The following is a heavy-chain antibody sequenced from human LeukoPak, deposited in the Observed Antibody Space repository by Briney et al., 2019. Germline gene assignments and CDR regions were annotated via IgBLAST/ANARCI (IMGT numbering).Heavy chain of an antibody. J-gene: IGHJ4*02. Sequence: SETLSLTCTVSGSSMSSDYYWGWIRQPPGKGREWIGEINHSGSTNYNPSLKSRVTISVDTSKNQFSLKLSSVTAADTAVYYCARVPYDFWSGRIDYWGQGTLVTVSS. V-gene: IGHV4-38-2*02. CDR1: GSSMSSDYY. D-gene: IGHD3-3*01. CDR2: INHSGST. CDR3: ARVPYDFWSGRIDY.